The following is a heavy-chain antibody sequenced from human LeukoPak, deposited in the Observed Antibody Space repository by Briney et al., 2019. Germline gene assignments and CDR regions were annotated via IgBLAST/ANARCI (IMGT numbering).Heavy chain of an antibody. D-gene: IGHD3-22*01. J-gene: IGHJ4*02. CDR1: GYTFTSYD. CDR3: ARAGYYDSSGYYLFDY. Sequence: ASVKVSCKASGYTFTSYDINWVRQATGQVLERMGWMNPNSGNTGYAQKFQGRVTMARNTSISTAYMELSSLRSEDTAVYYCARAGYYDSSGYYLFDYWGQGTLVTVSS. V-gene: IGHV1-8*01. CDR2: MNPNSGNT.